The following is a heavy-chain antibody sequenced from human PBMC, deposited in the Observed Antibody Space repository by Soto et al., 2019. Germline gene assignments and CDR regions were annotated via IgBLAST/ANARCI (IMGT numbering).Heavy chain of an antibody. CDR1: GFTFNVYA. V-gene: IGHV3-23*01. Sequence: VGSLRLSYAASGFTFNVYAMSWVRQAPGKGLEWVSAISGSGGSTYYADSVKGRFTISRDNSKNTLYLQMNSLRAEDTAVYYCAKENGYSSSWFEFDYWGQGTLVTGSS. D-gene: IGHD6-13*01. CDR2: ISGSGGST. J-gene: IGHJ4*02. CDR3: AKENGYSSSWFEFDY.